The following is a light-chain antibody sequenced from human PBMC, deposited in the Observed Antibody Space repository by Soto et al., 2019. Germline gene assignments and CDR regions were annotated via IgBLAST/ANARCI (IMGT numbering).Light chain of an antibody. V-gene: IGKV1-5*03. J-gene: IGKJ1*01. Sequence: DIQMTQSPSTLSASVGDRVTITCRASQSITDWLAWYQQKPGKAPKFLIYKASNLEGGVPSRFSGTGSCTAFTLTLRSVQPDDFATYYRQYWHDYSWTFGQGTKAEIK. CDR1: QSITDW. CDR3: QYWHDYSWT. CDR2: KAS.